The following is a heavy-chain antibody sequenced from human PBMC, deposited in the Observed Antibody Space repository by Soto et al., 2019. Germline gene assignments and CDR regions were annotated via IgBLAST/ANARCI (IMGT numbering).Heavy chain of an antibody. D-gene: IGHD6-13*01. CDR2: IGAYSGST. J-gene: IGHJ4*02. V-gene: IGHV1-18*01. CDR3: ARDFTKSSSWPYYFDY. Sequence: QVQLLQSGAEVKKPGASVMVSCKASGYTFTTHGITWVRQAPGQVLEWMGWIGAYSGSTKFAQKLQGRVTMTTDTSTTTAYMELRSLTSDDTAVYYWARDFTKSSSWPYYFDYWGQGTLVTVSS. CDR1: GYTFTTHG.